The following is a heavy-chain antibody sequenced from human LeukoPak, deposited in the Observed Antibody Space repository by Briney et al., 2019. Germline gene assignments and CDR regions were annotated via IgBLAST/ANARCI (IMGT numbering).Heavy chain of an antibody. CDR1: GFSLSNYW. CDR3: AWYGVTHGLDV. Sequence: GGSLRLSCTASGFSLSNYWMIWVRQAPGKGLECVANINQDGSDKYYVDSVMGRFTISKDNAKNSVYLQMNSLRLEDTAIYYCAWYGVTHGLDVWGQGTTVTVSS. J-gene: IGHJ6*02. CDR2: INQDGSDK. D-gene: IGHD3-10*01. V-gene: IGHV3-7*01.